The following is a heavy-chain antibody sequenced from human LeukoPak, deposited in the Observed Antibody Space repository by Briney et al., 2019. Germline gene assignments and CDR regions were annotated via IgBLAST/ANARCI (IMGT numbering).Heavy chain of an antibody. CDR3: ATRGITMVRA. Sequence: GGSLRLSCAASGFTFSSYGMSWVRQAPGKGLEWVSAISGSGGSTYYADSVKGRFTTSRDNSKNTLYLQMNSLRAEDTAVYYCATRGITMVRAWGQGTLVTVSS. J-gene: IGHJ4*02. D-gene: IGHD3-10*01. CDR1: GFTFSSYG. V-gene: IGHV3-23*01. CDR2: ISGSGGST.